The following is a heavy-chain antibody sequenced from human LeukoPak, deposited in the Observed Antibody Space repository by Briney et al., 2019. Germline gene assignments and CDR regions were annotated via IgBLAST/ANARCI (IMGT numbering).Heavy chain of an antibody. D-gene: IGHD6-19*01. V-gene: IGHV3-7*04. CDR2: IKKDGSEK. Sequence: PGGSLRLSCAASGFTFSNYWMSWVRQVPGKGLEWVANIKKDGSEKYYVDSVKGRFTISRDNAKNSLYPQMNSLRAEDTAVYYCARDIGWYYFDYWGQGTLVTVSS. J-gene: IGHJ4*02. CDR1: GFTFSNYW. CDR3: ARDIGWYYFDY.